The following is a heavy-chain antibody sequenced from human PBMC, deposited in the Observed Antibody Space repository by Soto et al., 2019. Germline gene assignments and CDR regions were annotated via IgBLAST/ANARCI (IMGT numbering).Heavy chain of an antibody. D-gene: IGHD2-21*02. V-gene: IGHV1-18*04. CDR3: ARDRKYSRYCGGDCGLYFDD. J-gene: IGHJ4*02. CDR1: GYTLSDYG. Sequence: QVQLVQSGAEVKWPGASVKVSCKASGYTLSDYGITWVRQAPGQGLEWLGWIRPYNGDTNYAQTLQGRVTMTTDTSTFSAYKELRRLTSHGTAVNYLARDRKYSRYCGGDCGLYFDDWGQGTLVTVAS. CDR2: IRPYNGDT.